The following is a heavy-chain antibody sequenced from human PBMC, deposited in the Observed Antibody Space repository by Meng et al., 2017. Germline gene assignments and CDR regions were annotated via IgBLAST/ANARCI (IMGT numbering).Heavy chain of an antibody. Sequence: SETLSLTCAVYGGSFSGYYWSWIRQPPGKGLEWIGEINHSGSTNYNPSLKSRVTISVDTSKNQFSLKLSSVTAADTAVYYCARALGTAMVTSWFDPWGQGTLVTVSS. J-gene: IGHJ5*02. CDR2: INHSGST. V-gene: IGHV4-34*01. CDR3: ARALGTAMVTSWFDP. D-gene: IGHD5-18*01. CDR1: GGSFSGYY.